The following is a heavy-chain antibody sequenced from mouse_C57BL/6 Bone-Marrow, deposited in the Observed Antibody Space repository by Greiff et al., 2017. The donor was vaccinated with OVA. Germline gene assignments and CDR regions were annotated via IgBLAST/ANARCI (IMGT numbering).Heavy chain of an antibody. CDR3: ARGNFGSSFYAMDY. J-gene: IGHJ4*01. D-gene: IGHD1-1*01. Sequence: VQLQQSVAELVRPGASVKLSCTASGFNIKNTYMHWVKQRPEQGLEWIGRIDPANDNTKYAPQFLGKATLTADTSSHTAYLRLSSLASEDTAVYCCARGNFGSSFYAMDYWGQGTSVTVSS. CDR2: IDPANDNT. V-gene: IGHV14-3*01. CDR1: GFNIKNTY.